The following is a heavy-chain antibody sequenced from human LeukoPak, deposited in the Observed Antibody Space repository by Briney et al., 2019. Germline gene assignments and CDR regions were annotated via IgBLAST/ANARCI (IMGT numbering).Heavy chain of an antibody. CDR2: ISAYNGNT. CDR3: ARDICMRGGDCYCFQH. D-gene: IGHD2-21*02. V-gene: IGHV1-18*01. Sequence: GASVTVSCKASGYTLTSYGISWVRQAPGQGLEWMGWISAYNGNTNYAQKLQGRVTMTTDTSTSTAYMELRSLRSDDTAVYYCARDICMRGGDCYCFQHWGQGTLVTVSS. CDR1: GYTLTSYG. J-gene: IGHJ1*01.